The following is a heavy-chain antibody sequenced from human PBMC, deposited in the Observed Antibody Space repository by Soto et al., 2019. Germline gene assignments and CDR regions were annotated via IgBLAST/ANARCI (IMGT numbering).Heavy chain of an antibody. Sequence: GGSLRLSCAASGFTFSSYWMSWVRQAPGKGLEWVANIKQDGSEKYYVDSVQGRFTISRYNAKNPLYLQMNSLSAEDTAVEYCARALPRYYDVWSARFCWFDPWGQGTLVTVSS. CDR2: IKQDGSEK. J-gene: IGHJ5*02. V-gene: IGHV3-7*04. CDR3: ARALPRYYDVWSARFCWFDP. CDR1: GFTFSSYW. D-gene: IGHD3-3*01.